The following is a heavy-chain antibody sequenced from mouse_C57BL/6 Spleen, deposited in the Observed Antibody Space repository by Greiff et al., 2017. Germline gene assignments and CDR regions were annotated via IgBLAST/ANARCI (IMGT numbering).Heavy chain of an antibody. J-gene: IGHJ1*03. CDR2: IYPGSGST. D-gene: IGHD2-4*01. CDR1: GYTFTSYW. V-gene: IGHV1-55*01. CDR3: AREGDYDFWYFDV. Sequence: VQLQQPGAELVKPGASVKMSCKASGYTFTSYWITWVKQRPGQGLEWIGDIYPGSGSTNYNEKFKSKATLTVDTSSSTAYMQLSSLTSEDSAVYYCAREGDYDFWYFDVWGTGTTVTVSS.